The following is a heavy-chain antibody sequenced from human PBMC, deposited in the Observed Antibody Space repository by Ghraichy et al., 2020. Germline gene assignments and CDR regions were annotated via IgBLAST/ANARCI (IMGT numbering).Heavy chain of an antibody. CDR3: AGWTYYGANNGGWFDP. J-gene: IGHJ5*02. CDR2: ISAYNGNK. V-gene: IGHV1-18*01. CDR1: NDAFNVYG. D-gene: IGHD3-10*01. Sequence: ASVKVSCQASNDAFNVYGFTWVRQAPGQGLEWMGWISAYNGNKNYAQNFQGRVTMTTVSSRNTAYMELRGLTFDDTAIYYCAGWTYYGANNGGWFDPWGQGTLVAVSS.